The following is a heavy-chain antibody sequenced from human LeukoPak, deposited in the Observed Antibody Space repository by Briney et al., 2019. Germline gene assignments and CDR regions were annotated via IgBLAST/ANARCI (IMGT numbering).Heavy chain of an antibody. V-gene: IGHV3-30*04. Sequence: GGSLRLSCAASGFTFSSYAMHWVRQAPGKGLEWVAVISYDGSNKYYADSVKGRFTISRDNSKNTLYLQMNSLRAEDTAVYYCARSRLGGGIAAAGTPLTRDLNGWFDPWGQGTLVTVSS. D-gene: IGHD6-13*01. CDR2: ISYDGSNK. CDR1: GFTFSSYA. J-gene: IGHJ5*02. CDR3: ARSRLGGGIAAAGTPLTRDLNGWFDP.